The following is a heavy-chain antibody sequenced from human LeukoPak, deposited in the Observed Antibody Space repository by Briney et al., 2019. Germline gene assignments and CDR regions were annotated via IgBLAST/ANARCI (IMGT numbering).Heavy chain of an antibody. CDR3: ARSYCSSTSCYANWFDP. CDR2: HIPIFGTA. D-gene: IGHD2-2*01. CDR1: VGTFSSYA. V-gene: IGHV1-69*06. J-gene: IGHJ5*02. Sequence: ASVKVSCKASVGTFSSYAISWVRQAPGQGLEWMGGHIPIFGTANYAQKFQGRVTITADKSTGTGYMELSSLRSEDTAVYYWARSYCSSTSCYANWFDPWGQGTLVTVSS.